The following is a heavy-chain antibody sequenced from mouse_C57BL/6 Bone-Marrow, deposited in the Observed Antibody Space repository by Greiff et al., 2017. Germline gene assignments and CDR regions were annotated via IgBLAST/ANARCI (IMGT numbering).Heavy chain of an antibody. J-gene: IGHJ2*01. Sequence: VQLKESGAELVRPGASVKLSCTASGFNIKDDYMHWVKQRPEQGLAWIGWIDPENGDTEYASKFQGKATLTADKSSSTAYMQLSSLTSEDSAVYYCARANWAHFDYWGQGTTLTVSS. CDR2: IDPENGDT. CDR1: GFNIKDDY. D-gene: IGHD4-1*02. CDR3: ARANWAHFDY. V-gene: IGHV14-4*01.